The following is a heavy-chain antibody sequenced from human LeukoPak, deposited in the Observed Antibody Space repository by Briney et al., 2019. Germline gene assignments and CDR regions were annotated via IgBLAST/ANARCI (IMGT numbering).Heavy chain of an antibody. J-gene: IGHJ4*02. CDR1: GFTFSNYA. Sequence: GGSLRLSCAASGFTFSNYAISWVRQAPGKGMGWVLSISAGGGHTYYADSVTGRFTFSRDNAKKTLYVQMNSLRAEDTAVYYCARDRSGGNYATFEYWGQGTLVTVSS. D-gene: IGHD1-26*01. CDR3: ARDRSGGNYATFEY. V-gene: IGHV3-23*01. CDR2: ISAGGGHT.